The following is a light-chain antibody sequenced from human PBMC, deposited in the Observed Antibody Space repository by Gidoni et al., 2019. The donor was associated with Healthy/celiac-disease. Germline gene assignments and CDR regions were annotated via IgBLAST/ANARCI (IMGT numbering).Light chain of an antibody. Sequence: SSALTQHPAVSVSLGQTFRITCPGDSLRSYYASWYQQKPGQAPVLVIYGKTNRPSGIPDRFSGSSSVNTASLTITGAQAEDEADYYCNSRDSSGNHLGVVFGGGTKLTVL. V-gene: IGLV3-19*01. CDR2: GKT. J-gene: IGLJ2*01. CDR3: NSRDSSGNHLGVV. CDR1: SLRSYY.